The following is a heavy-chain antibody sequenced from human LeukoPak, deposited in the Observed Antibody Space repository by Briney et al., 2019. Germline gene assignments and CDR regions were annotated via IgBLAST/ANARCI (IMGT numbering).Heavy chain of an antibody. J-gene: IGHJ4*02. CDR3: ASGRPFDY. V-gene: IGHV3-7*01. Sequence: GGSLRLSCAASGFTFSGYRMNWVRRAPGKGLEWVAYIKQDGSEKYYVDSVKGRFTISRDNAKNSLYLQMNSLGAEDTAVYYCASGRPFDYWGQGTLVTVSS. CDR2: IKQDGSEK. CDR1: GFTFSGYR. D-gene: IGHD1-26*01.